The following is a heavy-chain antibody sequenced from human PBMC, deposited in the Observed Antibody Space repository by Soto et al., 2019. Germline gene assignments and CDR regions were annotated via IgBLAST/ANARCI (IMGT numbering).Heavy chain of an antibody. V-gene: IGHV4-31*03. CDR2: IYYSGST. CDR3: ARYTYYYDSSGYYFDY. CDR1: GGSISSGGYY. J-gene: IGHJ4*02. Sequence: PSETLSLTCTVSGGSISSGGYYWSWIRQHPGKGLEWIGYIYYSGSTYYNPSLKSRVTISVDTSKNQFSLKLSSVTAADTAVYYXARYTYYYDSSGYYFDYWGQGTLVTVSS. D-gene: IGHD3-22*01.